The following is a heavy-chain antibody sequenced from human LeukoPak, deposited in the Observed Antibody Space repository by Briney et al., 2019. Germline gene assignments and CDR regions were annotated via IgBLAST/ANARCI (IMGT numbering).Heavy chain of an antibody. CDR3: ARSNYYGSGSPYGMDV. CDR1: GYSFTGTY. V-gene: IGHV1-2*02. Sequence: GASVKVSCKASGYSFTGTYMHWGRQAPGQGLEWMGCINPNSGGTNYEQKFHGRVTMTRDTSISTAYMALSRLTSDDTAVYYCARSNYYGSGSPYGMDVWGQGTTVPVSS. CDR2: INPNSGGT. J-gene: IGHJ6*02. D-gene: IGHD3-10*01.